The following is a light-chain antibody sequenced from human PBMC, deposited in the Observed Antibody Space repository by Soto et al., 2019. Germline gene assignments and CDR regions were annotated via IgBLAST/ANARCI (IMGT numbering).Light chain of an antibody. CDR1: QSVSTK. Sequence: ETVMTQSPATLSVSPGERATLSCRASQSVSTKIVWYQQKPGLAPRLLIYDASSRFSGVPARFSGSGSGTEFTLTISSLQSEDFAVYYCQQYNDWPPFTFGPGTKVDMK. V-gene: IGKV3-15*01. CDR2: DAS. J-gene: IGKJ3*01. CDR3: QQYNDWPPFT.